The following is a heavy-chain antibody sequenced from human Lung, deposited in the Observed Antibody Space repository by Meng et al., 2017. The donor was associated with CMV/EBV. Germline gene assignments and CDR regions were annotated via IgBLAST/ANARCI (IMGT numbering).Heavy chain of an antibody. D-gene: IGHD2-15*01. V-gene: IGHV4-59*01. CDR2: INYSGST. CDR3: ARNSTAAPHNYYYGMDA. CDR1: GGSISSYY. J-gene: IGHJ6*02. Sequence: SXTXSLXXTVSGGSISSYYWSWNRQPPGKGLGWSGYINYSGSTNDNRSLKSRVTISVDTSTNQFSLKMSSVTAADTTVYYCARNSTAAPHNYYYGMDAWXQGTXVTVAS.